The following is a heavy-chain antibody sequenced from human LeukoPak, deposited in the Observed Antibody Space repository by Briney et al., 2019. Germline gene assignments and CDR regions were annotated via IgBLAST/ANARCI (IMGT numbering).Heavy chain of an antibody. CDR3: ARVGGDFWSGYYYFDY. D-gene: IGHD3-3*01. J-gene: IGHJ4*02. CDR1: GFTFSSYW. Sequence: GGYLRLSCAASGFTFSSYWMHWVRQAPGKGLVWVSRINTDGSSTSYADSVKGRFTISRDNAKNTLYLQMNSLRAEDTAVYYCARVGGDFWSGYYYFDYWGQGTLVTVSS. V-gene: IGHV3-74*01. CDR2: INTDGSST.